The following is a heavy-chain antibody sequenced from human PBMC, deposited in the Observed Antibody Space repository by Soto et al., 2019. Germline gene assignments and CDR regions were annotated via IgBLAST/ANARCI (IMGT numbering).Heavy chain of an antibody. D-gene: IGHD1-20*01. Sequence: GGSLRLSCAASGFTFSSYWMSWVRQAPGKGLEWVANIKQDGSEKYYVDSVKGRFTISRDNAKNSLYLQMNSLRAEDTAVYYCAREGLTGTTSHYYYYYMDVWGKGTTVTVSS. J-gene: IGHJ6*03. CDR3: AREGLTGTTSHYYYYYMDV. V-gene: IGHV3-7*01. CDR2: IKQDGSEK. CDR1: GFTFSSYW.